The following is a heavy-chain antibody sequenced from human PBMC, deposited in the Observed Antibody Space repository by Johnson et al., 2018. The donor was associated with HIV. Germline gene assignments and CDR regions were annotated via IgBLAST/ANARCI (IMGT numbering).Heavy chain of an antibody. V-gene: IGHV3-11*04. J-gene: IGHJ3*02. CDR2: IDSSSSTI. Sequence: QVQLVESGGDLVKPGGSLRLSCAASGFTFSDYYMSWIRQAPGKGLEWVSYIDSSSSTIYYADSVKGRFTISRDNSKNTLYLQMNSLRAEDTAVYYCAVGGEGYYSGAFDIWGQGTMVTVSS. D-gene: IGHD3-22*01. CDR1: GFTFSDYY. CDR3: AVGGEGYYSGAFDI.